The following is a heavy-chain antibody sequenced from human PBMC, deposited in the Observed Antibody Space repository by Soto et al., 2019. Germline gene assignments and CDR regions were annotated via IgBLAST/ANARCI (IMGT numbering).Heavy chain of an antibody. D-gene: IGHD6-19*01. V-gene: IGHV3-30-3*01. CDR1: GFTFSSYA. CDR3: ARQYSSGWYYYGMDV. CDR2: ISYDGSNK. Sequence: GGSLRLSCAASGFTFSSYAMHWVRQAPGKGLEWVAVISYDGSNKYYADSVKGRFTISRDNSKNTLYLQMNSLRAEDTAVYYCARQYSSGWYYYGMDVWGQGXTVTVSS. J-gene: IGHJ6*02.